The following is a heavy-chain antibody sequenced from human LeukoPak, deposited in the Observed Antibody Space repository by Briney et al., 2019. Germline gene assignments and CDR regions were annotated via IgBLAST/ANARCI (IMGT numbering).Heavy chain of an antibody. Sequence: TGGSLRLSCAASGFTFSSYSMNWVRQAPGKGLEWVSYISSSSSTIYYADSVEGRFTISRDNAKNSLYLQMNSLRAEDTAVYYCARDFYYYDSSGYLYWGQGTLVTVSS. CDR3: ARDFYYYDSSGYLY. CDR2: ISSSSSTI. V-gene: IGHV3-48*04. J-gene: IGHJ4*02. CDR1: GFTFSSYS. D-gene: IGHD3-22*01.